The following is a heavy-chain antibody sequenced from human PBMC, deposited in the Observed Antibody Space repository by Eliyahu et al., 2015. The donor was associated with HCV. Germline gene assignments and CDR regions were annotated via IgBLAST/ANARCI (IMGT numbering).Heavy chain of an antibody. CDR3: TRASTPLRYFDWSS. CDR1: GFTFGDYA. V-gene: IGHV3-49*04. J-gene: IGHJ5*02. D-gene: IGHD3-9*01. CDR2: IRSKAYGGTT. Sequence: EVQLVESGGGLVQPGRSLRLSCTASGFTFGDYAMSWVRQAPGKGLEWVGFIRSKAYGGTTEYAASVKGRFTISRDDSKSIAYLQMNSLKTEDTAVYYCTRASTPLRYFDWSSWGQGTLVTVSS.